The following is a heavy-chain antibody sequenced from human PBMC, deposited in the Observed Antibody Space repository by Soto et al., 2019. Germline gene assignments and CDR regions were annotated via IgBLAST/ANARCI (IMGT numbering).Heavy chain of an antibody. D-gene: IGHD1-26*01. CDR1: GGSINNAAYY. J-gene: IGHJ4*02. V-gene: IGHV4-31*03. CDR2: VFHTGTT. CDR3: ATIERIAWGFDQ. Sequence: QVQLQESGPGLVKPSQTLSLTCTVSGGSINNAAYYWSWVRRHPGEGLEWIGYVFHTGTTYYNASLKRRVTTSVDTSNNQFSLKLNSVTGADTAIYYCATIERIAWGFDQWGQGTLVTVSS.